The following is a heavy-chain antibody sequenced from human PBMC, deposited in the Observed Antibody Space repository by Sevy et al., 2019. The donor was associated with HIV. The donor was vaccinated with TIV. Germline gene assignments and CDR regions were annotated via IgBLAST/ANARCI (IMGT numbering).Heavy chain of an antibody. Sequence: GGSLRLSCAASGFTFSSYWMSWVRQAPGMGLEWVANIKQDGSEKYYVDSVKGRFTISRDNAKNSLYLQMNSLRAEDTAVYYCARDGAFYDYVWGSYRRDAFDIWGQRTMVTVSS. V-gene: IGHV3-7*03. J-gene: IGHJ3*02. CDR3: ARDGAFYDYVWGSYRRDAFDI. CDR1: GFTFSSYW. CDR2: IKQDGSEK. D-gene: IGHD3-16*02.